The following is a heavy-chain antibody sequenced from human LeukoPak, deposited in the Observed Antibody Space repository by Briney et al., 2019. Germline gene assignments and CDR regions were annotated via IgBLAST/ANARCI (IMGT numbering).Heavy chain of an antibody. Sequence: GGSLRLSCAASGFTVSSNYMSWVRQAPGKGLEWVSVIYSGGSTYYADSVKGRFTISRDNSKNTLYLQMNSLRAEDTAVYYCAKSSYYDTSGFYREYYFDYWGQGTLVTVSS. CDR1: GFTVSSNY. CDR2: IYSGGST. J-gene: IGHJ4*02. CDR3: AKSSYYDTSGFYREYYFDY. V-gene: IGHV3-53*01. D-gene: IGHD3-22*01.